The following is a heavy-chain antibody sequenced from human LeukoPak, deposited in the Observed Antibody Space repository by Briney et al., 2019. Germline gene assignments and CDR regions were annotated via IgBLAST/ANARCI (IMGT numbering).Heavy chain of an antibody. V-gene: IGHV3-23*01. CDR1: GFTSTTYA. CDR3: ARLSGTAVTSTRVFHY. D-gene: IGHD4-17*01. Sequence: GGSLRLSCAASGFTSTTYAMSWVRQAPGKGLEWVSAISGSGDSTYYADSVKGRFTLSRDNSDNTLFLQMNSLRAEDTAVYYCARLSGTAVTSTRVFHYWGQGTLVTVSS. J-gene: IGHJ4*02. CDR2: ISGSGDST.